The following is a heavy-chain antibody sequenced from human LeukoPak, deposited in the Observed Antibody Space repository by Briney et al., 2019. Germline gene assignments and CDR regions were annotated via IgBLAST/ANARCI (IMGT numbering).Heavy chain of an antibody. CDR3: ARWVTVAGTKDAFDI. CDR2: ISSSSSYI. D-gene: IGHD6-19*01. J-gene: IGHJ3*02. CDR1: GFTFSSYS. V-gene: IGHV3-21*01. Sequence: PGGSPRLSCAASGFTFSSYSMNWVRQAPGKGLEWVSSISSSSSYIYHADSVKGRFTISRDNAKNSLYLQMNSLRAEDTAVYYCARWVTVAGTKDAFDIWGQGTMVTVSS.